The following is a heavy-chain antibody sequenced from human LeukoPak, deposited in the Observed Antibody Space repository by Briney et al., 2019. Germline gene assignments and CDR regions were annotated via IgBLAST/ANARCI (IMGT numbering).Heavy chain of an antibody. D-gene: IGHD4/OR15-4a*01. Sequence: ASVKVSCKASGYTFTSYAMHWVRQAPGQRLEWMGWINAGNGNTKYSRKFQGRVTITRDTSASTAYMELSSLRSEDTAVYYCARVPMVISALWDYWGQGTLVTVSS. V-gene: IGHV1-3*01. CDR3: ARVPMVISALWDY. CDR1: GYTFTSYA. J-gene: IGHJ4*02. CDR2: INAGNGNT.